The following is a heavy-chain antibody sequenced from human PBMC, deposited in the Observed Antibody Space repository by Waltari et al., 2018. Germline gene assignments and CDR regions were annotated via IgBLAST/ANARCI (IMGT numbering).Heavy chain of an antibody. Sequence: QVQLQQWGAGLLKPSETLSLTCAVYGGSFSDYYWSWIRQSPGWGLEWIGEINHSGNTNYNPSLKSRVTISVDTSKNQFSLKLSSVTAADTAVYYCVTKAARRRQGGTNMDVWGKGTTVTVSS. D-gene: IGHD1-1*01. CDR3: VTKAARRRQGGTNMDV. CDR2: INHSGNT. V-gene: IGHV4-34*02. CDR1: GGSFSDYY. J-gene: IGHJ6*03.